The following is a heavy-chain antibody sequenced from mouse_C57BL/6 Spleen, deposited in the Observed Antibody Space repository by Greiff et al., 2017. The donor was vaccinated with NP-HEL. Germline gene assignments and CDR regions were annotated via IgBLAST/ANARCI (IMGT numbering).Heavy chain of an antibody. CDR3: ARYSITTVFGY. V-gene: IGHV1-82*01. D-gene: IGHD1-1*01. Sequence: VKLVESGPELVKPGASVKISCKASGYAFSSSWMNWVKQRPGKGLEWIGRIYPGDGDTNYNGKFKGKATLTADKSSSTAYMQLSSLTSEDSAVCFCARYSITTVFGYWGQGTTLTVSS. CDR2: IYPGDGDT. CDR1: GYAFSSSW. J-gene: IGHJ2*01.